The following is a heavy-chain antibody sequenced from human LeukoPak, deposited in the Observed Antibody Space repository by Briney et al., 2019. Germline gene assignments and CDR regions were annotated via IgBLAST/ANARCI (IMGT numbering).Heavy chain of an antibody. Sequence: GGSLRLSCAASGFTFSSYWMHWVRQAPGKGLVWVSRINSDGSSTSYADSVKGRFTITRDNAKNTPYLQMSTLRAEDTSVYYCARDRNTGSSYENLFEYWGQGSLVTVSS. CDR2: INSDGSST. CDR3: ARDRNTGSSYENLFEY. V-gene: IGHV3-74*01. J-gene: IGHJ4*02. CDR1: GFTFSSYW. D-gene: IGHD1-26*01.